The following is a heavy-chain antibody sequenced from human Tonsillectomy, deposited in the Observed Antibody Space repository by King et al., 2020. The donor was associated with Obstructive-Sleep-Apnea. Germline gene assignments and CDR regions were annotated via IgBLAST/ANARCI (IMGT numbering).Heavy chain of an antibody. CDR3: ARVTWRPYYYGLDV. D-gene: IGHD5-24*01. CDR2: IYHSGNT. J-gene: IGHJ6*02. V-gene: IGHV4-4*02. Sequence: QLQESGPGLVKPSGTLSLTCAVSGGSISSTNWWNWVRQPPGKGLEWIGEIYHSGNTNYNPSLKSRVTISLDKSKNQFSLNLGSVTAADTAVYYCARVTWRPYYYGLDVWGQGTTVTVSS. CDR1: GGSISSTNW.